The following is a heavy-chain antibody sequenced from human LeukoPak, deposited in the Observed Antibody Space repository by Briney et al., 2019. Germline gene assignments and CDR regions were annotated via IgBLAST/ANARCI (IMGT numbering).Heavy chain of an antibody. CDR1: GFTFSSYA. CDR2: ISGSGGST. Sequence: GSLRLSCAASGFTFSSYAMSWVRQAPGKGLEWVSAISGSGGSTYYADSVKGRFTISRDNSKNTLYLQMNSLRAEDTAVYYCAKDRWNYYDSSGYYYYDYWGQGTLVTVSS. CDR3: AKDRWNYYDSSGYYYYDY. V-gene: IGHV3-23*01. D-gene: IGHD3-22*01. J-gene: IGHJ4*02.